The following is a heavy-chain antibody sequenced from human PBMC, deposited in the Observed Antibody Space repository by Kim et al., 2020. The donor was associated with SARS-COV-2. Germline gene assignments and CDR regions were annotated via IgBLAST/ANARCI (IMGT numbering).Heavy chain of an antibody. D-gene: IGHD2-15*01. Sequence: GGSLRLSCAASGFTFSSYAMSWVRQAPGKGLEWVSAISGSGGSTYYADSVKGRFTISRDNSKNTLYLQMNSLRAEDTAVYYCAKDPRYCSVGSCYSGWGPGTLVTVSS. CDR2: ISGSGGST. CDR1: GFTFSSYA. J-gene: IGHJ4*02. V-gene: IGHV3-23*01. CDR3: AKDPRYCSVGSCYSG.